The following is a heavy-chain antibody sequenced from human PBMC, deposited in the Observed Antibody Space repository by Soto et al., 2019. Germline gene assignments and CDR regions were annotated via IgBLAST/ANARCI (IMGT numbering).Heavy chain of an antibody. CDR3: AHGEGIVKSIVYFDS. J-gene: IGHJ4*02. CDR1: GYFLTALS. V-gene: IGHV1-24*01. CDR2: FVREDGET. D-gene: IGHD1-26*01. Sequence: GASVKVSCKVSGYFLTALSIHWVRQAPGKGLEWMGGFVREDGETIYAQKFQGRVTMTEDTSTDSAYMELSSLTSEDTAIYYCAHGEGIVKSIVYFDSWGQGTLVTVSS.